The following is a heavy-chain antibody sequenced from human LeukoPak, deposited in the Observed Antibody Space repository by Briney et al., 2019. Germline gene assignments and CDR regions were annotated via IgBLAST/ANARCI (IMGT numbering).Heavy chain of an antibody. V-gene: IGHV3-30-3*01. CDR1: GFTFSSNA. CDR3: ARPRGQWLARAYYFDY. CDR2: ISYDGSNK. Sequence: PGGSLRLSCAASGFTFSSNAMHWVRQAPGKGLEWVALISYDGSNKYYADSVKGRFTISRDNSKNTLYLQMNNLRAEDTAVYYCARPRGQWLARAYYFDYWGQGTLVTVSS. J-gene: IGHJ4*02. D-gene: IGHD6-19*01.